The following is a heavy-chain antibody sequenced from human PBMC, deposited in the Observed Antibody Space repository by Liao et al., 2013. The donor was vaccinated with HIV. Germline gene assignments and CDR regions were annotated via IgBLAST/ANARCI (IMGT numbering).Heavy chain of an antibody. CDR1: GVSISRGSYY. J-gene: IGHJ4*02. CDR2: IYASGST. D-gene: IGHD2-2*01. V-gene: IGHV4-61*02. Sequence: QVQLQESGPRLVKPSQTLSLTCTVSGVSISRGSYYWSWIRQPAGKGLEWIGRIYASGSTNYNPSLKSRVTISVDTSKSQFSLNLTSVTAADTAVYYCARDSFASFDYWGQGTLVTVSS. CDR3: ARDSFASFDY.